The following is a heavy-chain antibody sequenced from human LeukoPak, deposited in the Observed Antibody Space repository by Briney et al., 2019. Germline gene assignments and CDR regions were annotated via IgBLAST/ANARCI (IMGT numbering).Heavy chain of an antibody. CDR3: ARDLGRVVVIPLSYYYYYGMDV. D-gene: IGHD3-22*01. Sequence: ASVKVSCKASGGTFSSYAISWVRQAPGQGLEWMGGIIPIFGTANYAQKFQGRVTITADESTSTAYMELSSLRSEDTAVYYCARDLGRVVVIPLSYYYYYGMDVWGQGTTVTVSS. CDR1: GGTFSSYA. V-gene: IGHV1-69*13. J-gene: IGHJ6*02. CDR2: IIPIFGTA.